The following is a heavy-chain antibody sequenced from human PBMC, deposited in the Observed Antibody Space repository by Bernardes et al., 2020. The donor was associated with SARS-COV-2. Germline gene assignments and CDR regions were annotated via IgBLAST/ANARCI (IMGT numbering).Heavy chain of an antibody. V-gene: IGHV2-5*01. Sequence: SGPTLVKPTQTLTLTCTFSGFSLSTSGVGVGWIRQPPGKALEWLALIYWNDDKRYSPSLKSRLTITKDTSKNQVVLTMTNMDPVDTATYYCAHRPNTYYDFWSGYYTGFATVNWFDPWGQGTLVTVSS. CDR2: IYWNDDK. J-gene: IGHJ5*02. CDR3: AHRPNTYYDFWSGYYTGFATVNWFDP. D-gene: IGHD3-3*01. CDR1: GFSLSTSGVG.